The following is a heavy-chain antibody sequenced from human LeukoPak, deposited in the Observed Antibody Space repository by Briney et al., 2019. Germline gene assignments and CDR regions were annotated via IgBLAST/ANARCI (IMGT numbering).Heavy chain of an antibody. CDR2: ISYDGSNK. CDR3: AKVYSSGWYYFDY. D-gene: IGHD6-19*01. J-gene: IGHJ4*02. CDR1: GFTFSSYG. Sequence: PGGSLRLSCAASGFTFSSYGMHWVRQAPGKGLEWVAVISYDGSNKYYADSVKGRFTISRDNSKNTLYLQMNSLGAEDTAVYYCAKVYSSGWYYFDYWGQGTLVTVSS. V-gene: IGHV3-30*18.